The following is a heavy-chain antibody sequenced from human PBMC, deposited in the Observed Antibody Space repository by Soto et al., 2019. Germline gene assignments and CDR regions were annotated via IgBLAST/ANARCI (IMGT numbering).Heavy chain of an antibody. J-gene: IGHJ6*03. D-gene: IGHD1-7*01. CDR2: INHSGST. V-gene: IGHV4-34*01. CDR3: AREGVTRPYNWNFRSKYYYMDV. CDR1: GGSFSGYY. Sequence: QVQLQQWGAGLLKPSETLSLTCAVYGGSFSGYYWSWIRQPPGKGLEWIGEINHSGSTNYNPSLKSRVTISVDTSKNQFSLKLSSVTAADTAVYYCAREGVTRPYNWNFRSKYYYMDVWGKGTTVTVSS.